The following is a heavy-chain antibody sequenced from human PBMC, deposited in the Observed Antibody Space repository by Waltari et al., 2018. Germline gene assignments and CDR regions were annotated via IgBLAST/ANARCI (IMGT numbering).Heavy chain of an antibody. Sequence: QLLESGGGLVQPGGSLRLSCAASGFTFSSYAMCWVRQAPGKGLWLVSAFSGSGGSTYYADSVKGRFTISRDNSKNTLYLKMNSLRAEDTAVYYCAKVRPDGGAFDIWGQGTMVTVSS. V-gene: IGHV3-23*01. CDR3: AKVRPDGGAFDI. D-gene: IGHD3-16*01. CDR2: FSGSGGST. CDR1: GFTFSSYA. J-gene: IGHJ3*02.